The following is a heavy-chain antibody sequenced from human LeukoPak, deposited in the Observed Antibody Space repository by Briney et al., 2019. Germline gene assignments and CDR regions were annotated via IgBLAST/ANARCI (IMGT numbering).Heavy chain of an antibody. CDR1: GGSISSYY. V-gene: IGHV4-59*01. CDR3: ARAHYDFWSGYSSWFDP. J-gene: IGHJ5*02. Sequence: SETLSLTCTVSGGSISSYYWSWIRQPPGKGLEWIGYIYYSGSTNYNPSLKSRVTISVDTSKNQFSLKLSSVTAADTAVYYCARAHYDFWSGYSSWFDPWGQGTLVTVSS. D-gene: IGHD3-3*01. CDR2: IYYSGST.